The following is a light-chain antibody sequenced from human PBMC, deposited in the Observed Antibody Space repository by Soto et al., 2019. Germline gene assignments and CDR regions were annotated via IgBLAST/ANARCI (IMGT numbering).Light chain of an antibody. CDR2: DAS. Sequence: ELVMTQSPATLSVSPGERATLSCRASQSVSSNLAWYQQKPGQAPSLLIYDASTRDTGIPARFSGSGSGTESTLTISSLKSEDFAVYYCQQRSNWPTFGQGTRLEIK. CDR1: QSVSSN. V-gene: IGKV3D-15*01. CDR3: QQRSNWPT. J-gene: IGKJ5*01.